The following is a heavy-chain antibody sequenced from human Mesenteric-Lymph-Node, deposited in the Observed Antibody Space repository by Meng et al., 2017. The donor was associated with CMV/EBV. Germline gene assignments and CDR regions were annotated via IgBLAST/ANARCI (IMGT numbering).Heavy chain of an antibody. CDR1: GYTFTSYG. CDR3: VRVYTLYLGAYYFDY. Sequence: SGYTFTSYGVSWVRQAPGQGLEWMGWISPHSGTTNYAQKFQGRVTMTTETSTTTAYLELRRLTSDDTAVYYCVRVYTLYLGAYYFDYWGQGTLVTVSS. D-gene: IGHD2-2*02. CDR2: ISPHSGTT. V-gene: IGHV1-18*04. J-gene: IGHJ4*02.